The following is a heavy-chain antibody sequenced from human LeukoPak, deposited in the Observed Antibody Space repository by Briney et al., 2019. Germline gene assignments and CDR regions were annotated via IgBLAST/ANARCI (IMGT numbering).Heavy chain of an antibody. V-gene: IGHV4-34*01. J-gene: IGHJ4*02. CDR2: SSPTGDIT. CDR3: ARVPDFIARPCDS. D-gene: IGHD2-21*01. CDR1: GGSFIGNY. Sequence: SETLSFTCAVYGGSFIGNYWTLIRQTRGRGLEWIGESSPTGDITGYNPSLRGRATISVDSSKKQFSLKLTSVTAADTGVYYCARVPDFIARPCDSWGPGTLVTVSS.